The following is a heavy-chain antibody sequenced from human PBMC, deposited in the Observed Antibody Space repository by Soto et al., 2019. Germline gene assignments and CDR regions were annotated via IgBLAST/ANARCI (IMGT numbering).Heavy chain of an antibody. J-gene: IGHJ3*02. CDR1: GGSISSGGYY. CDR2: IYYSGST. CDR3: ATVVVAATVPPRGAFDI. D-gene: IGHD2-15*01. Sequence: QVQLQESGPGLVKPSQTLSLTCTVSGGSISSGGYYWSWIRQHPGKGLEWIGYIYYSGSTYYNPSLKSGVTISVDTSKNQFSLKLSSVTAADTAVYYCATVVVAATVPPRGAFDIWGQGTMVTVSS. V-gene: IGHV4-31*03.